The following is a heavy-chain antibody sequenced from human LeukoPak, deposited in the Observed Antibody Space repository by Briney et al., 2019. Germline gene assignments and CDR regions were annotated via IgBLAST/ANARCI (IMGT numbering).Heavy chain of an antibody. Sequence: GGSLRLSCAVSGITLSNYVMSWVRQAPGKGLEWVAGISGSAGGTNYADSVKGRFTISRDNSKNTLYLQMNRLRAEDTAVYFCAKRGVVIRVILVGFHKEAYYFDSWGQGALVTVSS. CDR3: AKRGVVIRVILVGFHKEAYYFDS. CDR2: ISGSAGGT. J-gene: IGHJ4*02. V-gene: IGHV3-23*01. D-gene: IGHD3-22*01. CDR1: GITLSNYV.